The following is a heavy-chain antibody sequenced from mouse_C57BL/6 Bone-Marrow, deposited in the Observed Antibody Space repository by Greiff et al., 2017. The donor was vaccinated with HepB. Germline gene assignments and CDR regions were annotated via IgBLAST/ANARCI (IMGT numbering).Heavy chain of an antibody. CDR1: GYTFTSYW. V-gene: IGHV1-59*01. Sequence: QVQLQQPGAELVRPGTSVKLSCKASGYTFTSYWMHWVKQRPGQGLEWIGVIDPSDSYTNYNQKFKGKATLTVDTSSSTAYMQLSSLTSEDSAVYYCARSDYYGSSVAWFAYWGQGTLVTVSA. J-gene: IGHJ3*01. CDR2: IDPSDSYT. CDR3: ARSDYYGSSVAWFAY. D-gene: IGHD1-1*01.